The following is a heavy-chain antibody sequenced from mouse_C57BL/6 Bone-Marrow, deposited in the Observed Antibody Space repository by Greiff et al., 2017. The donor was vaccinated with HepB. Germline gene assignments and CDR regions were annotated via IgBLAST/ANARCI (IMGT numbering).Heavy chain of an antibody. V-gene: IGHV10-1*01. Sequence: EVQWVESGGGLVQPKGSLKLSCAASGFSFNTYAMNWVRQAPGKGLEWVARIRSKSNNYATYYADSVKDRFTISRDDSESMLYLQMNNLKTEDTAMYYCVRHDYYGSRGYYAMDYWGQGTSVTVSS. CDR1: GFSFNTYA. CDR3: VRHDYYGSRGYYAMDY. J-gene: IGHJ4*01. D-gene: IGHD1-1*01. CDR2: IRSKSNNYAT.